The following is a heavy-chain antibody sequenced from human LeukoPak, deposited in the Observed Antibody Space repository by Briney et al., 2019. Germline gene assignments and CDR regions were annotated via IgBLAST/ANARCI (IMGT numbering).Heavy chain of an antibody. D-gene: IGHD5-18*01. V-gene: IGHV5-51*01. CDR3: ARRAYSYAYGY. CDR1: GYSFTSYW. Sequence: GDSLKISCKGSGYSFTSYWVGWVRQMPGKGLEWMGIIYPGDSDTRYSPSFQGQVTISADKSISTAYLQWSSLKASDTAMYYCARRAYSYAYGYWGQGTLVTVSS. CDR2: IYPGDSDT. J-gene: IGHJ4*02.